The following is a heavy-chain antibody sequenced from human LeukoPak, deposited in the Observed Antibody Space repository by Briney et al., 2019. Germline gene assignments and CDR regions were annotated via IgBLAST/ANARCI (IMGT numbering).Heavy chain of an antibody. J-gene: IGHJ4*02. Sequence: GGSLRLSCAASGFTFSSYSMNWVRQAPGKGLEWVSSISSSSSYIYYADSVKGRFTISRDNAKNSLYLQMNSLRAEDTAVYYCARGDSSGYYPYYFDYWGQGTLVTVPS. CDR1: GFTFSSYS. D-gene: IGHD3-22*01. V-gene: IGHV3-21*01. CDR3: ARGDSSGYYPYYFDY. CDR2: ISSSSSYI.